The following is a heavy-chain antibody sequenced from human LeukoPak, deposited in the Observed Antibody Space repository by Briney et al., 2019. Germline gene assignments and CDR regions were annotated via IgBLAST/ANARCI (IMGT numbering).Heavy chain of an antibody. D-gene: IGHD5-18*01. CDR3: ANGSGYSYGYDY. CDR1: GGSFSGDY. J-gene: IGHJ4*02. Sequence: SETLSLTCAVYGGSFSGDYWSWIRQPPGKGLEWIGEINHSGSTNYNPSLKSRVTISVDTSKNQFSLKLSSVTAADTAVYYCANGSGYSYGYDYWGQGTLVTVSS. CDR2: INHSGST. V-gene: IGHV4-34*01.